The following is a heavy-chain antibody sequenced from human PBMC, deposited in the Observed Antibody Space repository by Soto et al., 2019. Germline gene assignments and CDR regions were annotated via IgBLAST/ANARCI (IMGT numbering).Heavy chain of an antibody. D-gene: IGHD3-10*01. CDR2: IWYDGSNK. CDR1: GFTFSSYG. CDR3: ARAVTMVRGVIITRRFDP. V-gene: IGHV3-33*01. J-gene: IGHJ5*02. Sequence: QPGGSLRLSCAASGFTFSSYGMHWARQAPGKGLEWVAVIWYDGSNKYYADSVKGRFTISRDNSKNTLYLQMNSLRAEDTAVYYCARAVTMVRGVIITRRFDPWGQGTLVTVSS.